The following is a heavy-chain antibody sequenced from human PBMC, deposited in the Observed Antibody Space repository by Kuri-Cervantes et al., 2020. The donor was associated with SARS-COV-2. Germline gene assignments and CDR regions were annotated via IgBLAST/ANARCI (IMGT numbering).Heavy chain of an antibody. Sequence: GSLRLSCAASGFTFRSYAMTWVRQAPGKGLEWVSVISGSGETIHYADSVQGRFTISRDNSKKMLYLQMKSLRAEDTATYYCALEIMSFFGMDVWGQGTTVTVSS. J-gene: IGHJ6*02. V-gene: IGHV3-23*01. CDR2: ISGSGETI. CDR3: ALEIMSFFGMDV. CDR1: GFTFRSYA. D-gene: IGHD2-8*01.